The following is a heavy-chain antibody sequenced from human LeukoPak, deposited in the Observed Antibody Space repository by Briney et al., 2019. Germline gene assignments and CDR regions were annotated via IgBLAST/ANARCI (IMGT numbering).Heavy chain of an antibody. CDR2: IRYDGSNK. CDR3: AKRSTNHYYYYMDV. V-gene: IGHV3-30*02. Sequence: GGSLRLSCAASGFTFSSYGMHWVRQAPGKGLEWVAFIRYDGSNKYYADSVKGRFTISRDNSKNTLYLQMNSLRAEDTAVYYCAKRSTNHYYYYMDVWGKGTTVTNSS. D-gene: IGHD5/OR15-5a*01. J-gene: IGHJ6*03. CDR1: GFTFSSYG.